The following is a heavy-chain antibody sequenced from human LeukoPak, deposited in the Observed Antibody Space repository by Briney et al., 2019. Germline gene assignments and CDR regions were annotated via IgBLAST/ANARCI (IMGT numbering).Heavy chain of an antibody. CDR1: GGPLSAYY. CDR2: IYDNGNT. D-gene: IGHD1-1*01. Sequence: ETVSLICTVSGGPLSAYYWTWIGQPPGKGLEWIGYIYDNGNTNYNPSLKTRVTISVDTSKHQFSLKLSSVTAADTAVYYCATGETGSTLGGYWGQGPLVPVTS. V-gene: IGHV4-59*01. J-gene: IGHJ4*02. CDR3: ATGETGSTLGGY.